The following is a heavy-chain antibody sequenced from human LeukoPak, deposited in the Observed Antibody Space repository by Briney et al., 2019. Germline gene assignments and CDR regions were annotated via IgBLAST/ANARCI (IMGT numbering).Heavy chain of an antibody. V-gene: IGHV4-39*07. CDR2: IYYSGST. CDR1: GGSISSSSYY. Sequence: SETLSLTCTVSGGSISSSSYYWGWIRQPPGKGLEWIGSIYYSGSTYYNPSLKSRVTISVDTSKNQFSLKLSSVTAADTAVYYCARGNYGSGSYYPYYYYYMDVWGKGTTVTVSS. J-gene: IGHJ6*03. CDR3: ARGNYGSGSYYPYYYYYMDV. D-gene: IGHD3-10*01.